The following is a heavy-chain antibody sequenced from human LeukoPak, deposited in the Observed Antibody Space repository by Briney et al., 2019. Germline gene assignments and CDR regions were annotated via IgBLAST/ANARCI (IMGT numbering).Heavy chain of an antibody. CDR3: ARVALFGSGSYYWFDP. J-gene: IGHJ5*02. CDR1: GGSISGHY. Sequence: SETLTLTCTVSGGSISGHYWSWVRQPAGKGLEWIGRIYMTGSTNYNPSLKSRVTMSVDMSKNQFSLKLSSVTAADTAVYCCARVALFGSGSYYWFDPWGQGTLVTVSS. D-gene: IGHD3-10*01. V-gene: IGHV4-4*07. CDR2: IYMTGST.